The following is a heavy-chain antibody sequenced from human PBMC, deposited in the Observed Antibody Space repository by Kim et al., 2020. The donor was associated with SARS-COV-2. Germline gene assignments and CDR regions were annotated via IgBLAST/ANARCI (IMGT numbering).Heavy chain of an antibody. J-gene: IGHJ4*02. V-gene: IGHV3-23*01. CDR1: GFTFSSYA. CDR2: ISGSGGST. D-gene: IGHD3-3*01. Sequence: GGSLRLSCAASGFTFSSYAMSWVRQAPGKGLEWVSAISGSGGSTYYADSVKGRFTISRDNSKNTLYLQMNSLRAEDTAVYYCAKLYYDFWSGYYSSWGLGSGLAYFDYWGQGTLVTVSS. CDR3: AKLYYDFWSGYYSSWGLGSGLAYFDY.